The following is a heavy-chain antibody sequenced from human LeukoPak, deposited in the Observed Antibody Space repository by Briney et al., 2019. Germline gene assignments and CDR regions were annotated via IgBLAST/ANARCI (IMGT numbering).Heavy chain of an antibody. CDR1: GYTFTGYY. J-gene: IGHJ6*02. D-gene: IGHD6-19*01. CDR2: INPNSGGT. V-gene: IGHV1-2*02. CDR3: ARFATQYSSGIHGMDV. Sequence: VASVKVSCKASGYTFTGYYMHWVRRAPGQGLEWMGWINPNSGGTNYAQKFQGRVTMTRDTSISTAYMELSRLRSDDTAVYYCARFATQYSSGIHGMDVWGQGTTVTVSS.